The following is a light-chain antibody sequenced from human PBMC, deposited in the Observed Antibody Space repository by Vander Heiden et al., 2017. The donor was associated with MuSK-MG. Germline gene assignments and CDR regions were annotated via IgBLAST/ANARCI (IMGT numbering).Light chain of an antibody. Sequence: DIQMTQSPSPLSASVGDRVTITCRASQSISSYLKWYQQKPGKAPKHLNYAASSLQSGVPSRVSGSGSGTDVTLTISSLQPEDFATYYCQQSYSTLGFGQGTRLEIK. CDR1: QSISSY. V-gene: IGKV1-39*01. CDR3: QQSYSTLG. CDR2: AAS. J-gene: IGKJ5*01.